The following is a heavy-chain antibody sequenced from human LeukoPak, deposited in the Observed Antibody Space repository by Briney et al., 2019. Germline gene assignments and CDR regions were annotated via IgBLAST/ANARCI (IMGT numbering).Heavy chain of an antibody. D-gene: IGHD3-10*01. V-gene: IGHV3-43D*03. J-gene: IGHJ5*02. Sequence: GGSLRLSCAASGFTFDDYAMHWVRQAPGKGLEWVSLISWDGGSTYYADSVKGRFTISRDNSKNSLYLQMNSLGAEDTALYYCAASRSGSYYNAFDPWGQGTLVTVSS. CDR2: ISWDGGST. CDR1: GFTFDDYA. CDR3: AASRSGSYYNAFDP.